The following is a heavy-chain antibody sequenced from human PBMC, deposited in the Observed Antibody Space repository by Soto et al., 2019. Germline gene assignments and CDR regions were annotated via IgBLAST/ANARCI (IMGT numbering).Heavy chain of an antibody. Sequence: EVQLLESGGGSVQPGGSLRLSCVASGFTFSRYAMSWVRQAPGKGLEWVSSIRGSGDATHYADSVKGRVTISRDNSECTLFLQMNSLRVVDRAVYYCGFGGYCLSTGCLADSYALDVWGQGTTVTVSS. J-gene: IGHJ6*02. CDR1: GFTFSRYA. D-gene: IGHD2-2*01. CDR3: GFGGYCLSTGCLADSYALDV. CDR2: IRGSGDAT. V-gene: IGHV3-23*01.